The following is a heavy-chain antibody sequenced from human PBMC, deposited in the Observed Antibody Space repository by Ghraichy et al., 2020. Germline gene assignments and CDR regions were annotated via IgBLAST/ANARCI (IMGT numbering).Heavy chain of an antibody. V-gene: IGHV3-7*03. J-gene: IGHJ3*02. D-gene: IGHD4-11*01. CDR3: GRGGPDNSNYAVDI. CDR2: IKIDETEK. CDR1: GFSFRSYW. Sequence: GGSLRLSCAASGFSFRSYWMTWVRQAPGKGLEWVANIKIDETEKYYVGSVKGRFTISRDNAKNSLYLQMNSLRAEDTALYYCGRGGPDNSNYAVDILGQGTMVTVSS.